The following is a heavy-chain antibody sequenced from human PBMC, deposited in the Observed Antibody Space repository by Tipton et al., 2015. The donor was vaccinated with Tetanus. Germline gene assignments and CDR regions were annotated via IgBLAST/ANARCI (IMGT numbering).Heavy chain of an antibody. CDR1: GYTFTSYG. CDR3: ARTLRSYYYYYGMDV. V-gene: IGHV1-18*01. Sequence: QLVQSGAEVRKPGASVKVSCKASGYTFTSYGISWVRQAPGQGLEWMGWISAYNGNTNYAQKLQGRVTMTTDTSTSTAYMELRNLRSDDTAVYYCARTLRSYYYYYGMDVWGQGTTVTVSS. CDR2: ISAYNGNT. J-gene: IGHJ6*02. D-gene: IGHD2-15*01.